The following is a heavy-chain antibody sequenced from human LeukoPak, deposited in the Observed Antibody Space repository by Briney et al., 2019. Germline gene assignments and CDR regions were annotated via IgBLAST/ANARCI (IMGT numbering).Heavy chain of an antibody. Sequence: GGSLRLSCAASGFTFSSYGMSWVRQAPGKGLEWVSAISGSGGSTYYADSVKGRFTISRDNSKNTLYLQMNSLRAEDTAVYYCAKHRGEWELLVNAFDIWGQGTMVTVSS. CDR1: GFTFSSYG. D-gene: IGHD1-26*01. CDR3: AKHRGEWELLVNAFDI. J-gene: IGHJ3*02. V-gene: IGHV3-23*01. CDR2: ISGSGGST.